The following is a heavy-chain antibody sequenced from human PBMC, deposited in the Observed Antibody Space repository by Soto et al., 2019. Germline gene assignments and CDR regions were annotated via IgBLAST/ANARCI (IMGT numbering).Heavy chain of an antibody. J-gene: IGHJ4*01. Sequence: GGSLRLSCEASGFTFSGFDMHWVRQPTGKGLEWVSSIGTAGDTYYAVSVKGRFTISRDNAKNPLSLQMNSLRAGDMAVCFCATSQAIGTHFFDSWGQGTQVTVSS. D-gene: IGHD6-13*01. V-gene: IGHV3-13*01. CDR2: IGTAGDT. CDR3: ATSQAIGTHFFDS. CDR1: GFTFSGFD.